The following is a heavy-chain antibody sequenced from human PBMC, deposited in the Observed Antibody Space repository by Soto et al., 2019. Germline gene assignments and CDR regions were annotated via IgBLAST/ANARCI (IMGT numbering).Heavy chain of an antibody. CDR2: INPSGGGT. V-gene: IGHV1-46*01. CDR1: GYTFTSYY. CDR3: ARDGDPIFGVDYDC. D-gene: IGHD3-3*01. J-gene: IGHJ4*02. Sequence: ASVKVSCKASGYTFTSYYMHWVRQATGQGLEWMGIINPSGGGTTYAQKFQGRVTMTRDTSTSTVYMELSILRSEDTAVYYCARDGDPIFGVDYDCWGQGTLVTVSS.